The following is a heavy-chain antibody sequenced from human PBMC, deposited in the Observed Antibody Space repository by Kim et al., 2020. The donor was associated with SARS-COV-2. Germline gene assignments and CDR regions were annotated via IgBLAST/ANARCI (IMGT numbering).Heavy chain of an antibody. J-gene: IGHJ3*02. D-gene: IGHD1-26*01. CDR3: AREMGSGSYNSRAFDI. CDR1: GGSISSGGYY. Sequence: SETLSLTCTVSGGSISSGGYYWSWIRQHPGKGLEWIGYIYYSGSTYYNPSLKSRVTISVDTSKNQFSLKLSPVTAADTAVYYCAREMGSGSYNSRAFDIWGQGTMVTVSS. CDR2: IYYSGST. V-gene: IGHV4-31*03.